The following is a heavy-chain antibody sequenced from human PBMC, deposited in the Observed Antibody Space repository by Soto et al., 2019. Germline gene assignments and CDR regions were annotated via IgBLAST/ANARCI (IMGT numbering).Heavy chain of an antibody. D-gene: IGHD2-15*01. CDR2: ISYDGSKK. CDR3: AKMMVARYYYYYGMDV. J-gene: IGHJ6*02. CDR1: GFTFSSYG. Sequence: QVQLVESGGGGVKPGRSRRLSCAASGFTFSSYGMHWVRQPPGKGLGWVAVISYDGSKKYYADSVKGRFTISRDNSKNTLYLQMNSLRAEDTAVYYCAKMMVARYYYYYGMDVWGQGTTVTVSS. V-gene: IGHV3-30*18.